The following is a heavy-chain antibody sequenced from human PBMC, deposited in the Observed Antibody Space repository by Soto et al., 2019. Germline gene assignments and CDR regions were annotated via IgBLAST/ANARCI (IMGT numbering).Heavy chain of an antibody. CDR1: GGSFSGYY. CDR2: INHSGST. CDR3: ARGVNCSSTSCHTKYLDY. V-gene: IGHV4-34*01. D-gene: IGHD2-2*01. Sequence: SETLSLTCAVYGGSFSGYYWSWIRQPPGKGLEWIGEINHSGSTNYNPSLKSRVTISVDTSKNQFSLKLSSVTAADTAVYYCARGVNCSSTSCHTKYLDYWGQGTLVTVSS. J-gene: IGHJ4*02.